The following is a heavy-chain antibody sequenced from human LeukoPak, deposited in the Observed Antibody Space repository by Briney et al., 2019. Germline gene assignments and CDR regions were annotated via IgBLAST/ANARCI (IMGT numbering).Heavy chain of an antibody. CDR1: GYTFTSYD. CDR2: MNPNSGNT. Sequence: ASVKVSCKASGYTFTSYDINWVRQAPGQGLEWMGWMNPNSGNTGYAQKFQGRVTMTRNTSISTAYMELSSLRSEDTAVYYCARGQGSSYYYYYGMDVWGQGTTVTVSS. J-gene: IGHJ6*02. CDR3: ARGQGSSYYYYYGMDV. V-gene: IGHV1-8*01. D-gene: IGHD1-26*01.